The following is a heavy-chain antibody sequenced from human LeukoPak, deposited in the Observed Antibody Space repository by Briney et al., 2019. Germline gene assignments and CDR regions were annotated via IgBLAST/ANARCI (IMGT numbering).Heavy chain of an antibody. Sequence: SGTLSLTCAVYGGSFSGYYWSWIRQPPGKGLEWIGEINHSGSTNYNPSLKSRVTISVDTSKNQFSLKLSSVTAADTAVYYCARGRPIKNWFDPWGQGTLVTVSS. D-gene: IGHD2-21*01. CDR3: ARGRPIKNWFDP. CDR1: GGSFSGYY. J-gene: IGHJ5*02. CDR2: INHSGST. V-gene: IGHV4-34*01.